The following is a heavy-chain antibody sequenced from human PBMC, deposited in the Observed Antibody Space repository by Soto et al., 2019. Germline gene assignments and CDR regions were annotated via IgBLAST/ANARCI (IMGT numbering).Heavy chain of an antibody. D-gene: IGHD6-13*01. CDR3: ARLSFRYSSRIPGANAEYFQH. CDR1: GYTFTSYA. Sequence: QVQLVQSGAEVKKPGASVKVSCKASGYTFTSYAMHWVRQAPGQRLEWMGWINAGNGNTKYSQKFKGRVTITRDTSASTAYMELSSLRSEDTAVYYCARLSFRYSSRIPGANAEYFQHWGQGTLVTVSS. CDR2: INAGNGNT. J-gene: IGHJ1*01. V-gene: IGHV1-3*01.